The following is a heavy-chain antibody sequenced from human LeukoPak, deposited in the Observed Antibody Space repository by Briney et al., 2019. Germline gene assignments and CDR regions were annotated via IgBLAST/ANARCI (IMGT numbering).Heavy chain of an antibody. CDR3: ATSPVGGTIYFAY. CDR2: IYSSGTT. V-gene: IGHV3-53*01. D-gene: IGHD6-19*01. CDR1: GFTVSSNY. J-gene: IGHJ4*02. Sequence: PGGSLRLSCAVSGFTVSSNYMSWVRQAPGKGLEWVSVIYSSGTTYYADSVKGRFAISRDNSKNTLYLQMNSLRAEDTAIYYCATSPVGGTIYFAYWGQGTLVTVSS.